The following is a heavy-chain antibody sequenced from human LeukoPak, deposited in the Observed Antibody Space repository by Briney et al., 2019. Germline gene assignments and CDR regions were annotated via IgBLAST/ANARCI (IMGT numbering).Heavy chain of an antibody. CDR1: GFTVSNKY. V-gene: IGHV3-23*01. D-gene: IGHD2-15*01. J-gene: IGHJ4*02. CDR2: ISGSGGST. Sequence: GGSLRLSCAASGFTVSNKYMTWVRQAPGKGLEWVSAISGSGGSTYYADSVKGRFTISRDNSKNTLYLQMNSLRAEDTAVYYCAKPQVGAAFDYWGQGTLVTVSS. CDR3: AKPQVGAAFDY.